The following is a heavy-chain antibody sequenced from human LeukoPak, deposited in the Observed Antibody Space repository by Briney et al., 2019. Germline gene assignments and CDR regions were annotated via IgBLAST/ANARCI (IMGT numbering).Heavy chain of an antibody. J-gene: IGHJ6*04. CDR2: ISSSGSTI. CDR1: GFTFSNYE. Sequence: RPGGSLRLSCAASGFTFSNYEMNWVRQAPEKGLEWVSYISSSGSTIYYADSVKGRFTISRDNAKNSLYLQMNSLRAEDTAVDYCAELGITMIGGVWGKGTTVTISS. D-gene: IGHD3-10*02. CDR3: AELGITMIGGV. V-gene: IGHV3-48*03.